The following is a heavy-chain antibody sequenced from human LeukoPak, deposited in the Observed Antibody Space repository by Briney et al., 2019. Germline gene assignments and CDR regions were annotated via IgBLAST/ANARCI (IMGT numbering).Heavy chain of an antibody. V-gene: IGHV1-69*13. CDR1: GGTFTSYS. Sequence: SVKVSCKTSGGTFTSYSISWFRQAPGQGLEWMGGIVPIFGTPNYAQKFQGRVTITADESTSTAYMEVSSLRSEDTALYYCASPQHGVTDAFDIWGQGTMVIVSS. CDR2: IVPIFGTP. D-gene: IGHD2-21*02. J-gene: IGHJ3*02. CDR3: ASPQHGVTDAFDI.